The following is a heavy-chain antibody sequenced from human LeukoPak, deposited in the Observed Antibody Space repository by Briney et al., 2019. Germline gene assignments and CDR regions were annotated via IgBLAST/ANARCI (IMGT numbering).Heavy chain of an antibody. CDR1: GFTFSSYW. J-gene: IGHJ4*02. Sequence: GGSLRLSCAASGFTFSSYWMHWVRQAPGKGLVWVSRIDSDGSSTIYADSVKRRFTVSTDNAKNTLNMKMKSLRAEDTALYYCARSGAPTPDYWGQGTLVIVSS. V-gene: IGHV3-74*01. CDR3: ARSGAPTPDY. D-gene: IGHD2-15*01. CDR2: IDSDGSST.